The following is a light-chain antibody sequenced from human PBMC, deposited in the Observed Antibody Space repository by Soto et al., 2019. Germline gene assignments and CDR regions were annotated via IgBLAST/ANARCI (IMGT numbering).Light chain of an antibody. CDR3: QQSYSYKWT. J-gene: IGKJ1*01. CDR2: AAS. CDR1: QGISSY. V-gene: IGKV1-8*01. Sequence: AIRMTQSPSSFSASTGDRVTITCRASQGISSYLAWYQQKPGKAPKLLIYAASTLQSGVPSRFSGSGSGTDFTLTISCLQSEDFATYYCQQSYSYKWTCRQGTKVDIK.